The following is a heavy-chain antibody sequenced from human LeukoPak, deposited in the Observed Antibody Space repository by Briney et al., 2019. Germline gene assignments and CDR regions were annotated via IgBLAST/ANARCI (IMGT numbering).Heavy chain of an antibody. Sequence: ASVKVSCKASGGTFSSYAISWVRQAPGQGLEWMGGIIPIFGTANYAQKFQGRVTITADESTSTAYMELSSLRSEDTAVYYCARDLGYGGNSIDYWGQGTLVTVSS. CDR1: GGTFSSYA. J-gene: IGHJ4*02. CDR2: IIPIFGTA. CDR3: ARDLGYGGNSIDY. D-gene: IGHD4-23*01. V-gene: IGHV1-69*13.